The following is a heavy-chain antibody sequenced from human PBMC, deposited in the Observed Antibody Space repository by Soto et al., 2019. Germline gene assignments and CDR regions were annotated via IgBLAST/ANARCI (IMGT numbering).Heavy chain of an antibody. V-gene: IGHV3-7*01. D-gene: IGHD1-1*01. Sequence: GGSLRLSCAASGFSFSTSWMSWVRQAPGRGLEWVASISPDGSAKQYVDSVKGRFTISRDNAKNSVFLQMNSLRADDTAVYYCASLLGTATTFLSWGQGTLVTVSS. J-gene: IGHJ5*02. CDR1: GFSFSTSW. CDR2: ISPDGSAK. CDR3: ASLLGTATTFLS.